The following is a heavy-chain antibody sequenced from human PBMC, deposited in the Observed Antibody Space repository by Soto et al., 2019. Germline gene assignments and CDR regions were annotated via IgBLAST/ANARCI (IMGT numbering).Heavy chain of an antibody. CDR3: ATDGGR. Sequence: EVQLVESGGGLVKPGGSLRLSCAASGFTFTDAWMNWVRQAPGKGLEWVGRIKSKTAGGAIDYTTPVEGRVTISRDDSENTLYLQMNSLKTEGTAVYYCATDGGRWGQGTLVTVSS. CDR2: IKSKTAGGAI. CDR1: GFTFTDAW. V-gene: IGHV3-15*07. J-gene: IGHJ4*02.